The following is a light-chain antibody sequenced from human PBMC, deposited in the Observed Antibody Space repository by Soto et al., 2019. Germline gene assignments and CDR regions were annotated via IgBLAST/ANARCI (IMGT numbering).Light chain of an antibody. CDR2: RAS. V-gene: IGKV3-15*01. CDR3: QQYNNWLPWT. CDR1: ESVSDD. Sequence: MVLTQAPPNLSVGPGERATLSCRASESVSDDLAWYQKRPGRAPRLLMYRASTRAAGVSARFSGRGSGTEFTFTISSLEPEDSAVYYCQQYNNWLPWTFGQGTKVDIK. J-gene: IGKJ1*01.